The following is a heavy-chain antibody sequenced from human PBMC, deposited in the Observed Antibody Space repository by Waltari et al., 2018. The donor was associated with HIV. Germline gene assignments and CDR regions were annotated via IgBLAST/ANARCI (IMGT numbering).Heavy chain of an antibody. Sequence: EVQLVESGGGLVQPGGSLRLSCAASGFTFSLYWMSWVRQGPGEGLEWVANIKQDGGEKHYVDSVKGRFTISRDNAKKSLYLQMNSLRAEDTAVYYCARMGLMMYAIGAFDIWGQGTMVTVSS. CDR1: GFTFSLYW. CDR2: IKQDGGEK. CDR3: ARMGLMMYAIGAFDI. V-gene: IGHV3-7*01. D-gene: IGHD2-8*01. J-gene: IGHJ3*02.